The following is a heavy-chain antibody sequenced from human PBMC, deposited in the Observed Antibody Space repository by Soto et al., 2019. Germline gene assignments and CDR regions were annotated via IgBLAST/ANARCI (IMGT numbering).Heavy chain of an antibody. CDR2: MNPNSGNT. CDR3: ARCPLMITFWGVIFFPNYYYYYYMDV. V-gene: IGHV1-8*01. CDR1: GYTFTSYD. D-gene: IGHD3-16*02. Sequence: QVQLVQSGAEVKKPGASVKVSCKASGYTFTSYDINWVRQATGQGLVWMGWMNPNSGNTGYAQKCQGHVTRTMITSINTAYNDLSSLRSKGTSVYYCARCPLMITFWGVIFFPNYYYYYYMDVWGKGTTVTVCS. J-gene: IGHJ6*03.